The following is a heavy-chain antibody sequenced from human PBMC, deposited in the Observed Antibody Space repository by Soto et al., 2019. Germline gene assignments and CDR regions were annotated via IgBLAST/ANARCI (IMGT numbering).Heavy chain of an antibody. J-gene: IGHJ4*02. CDR1: GGTFSSYA. V-gene: IGHV1-69*01. CDR3: ARGKAVAGPISYYFDY. Sequence: QVQLVQSGAEVKKPGSSVKVSCKASGGTFSSYAISWVRQAPGQGLEWMGGIIPIFGTANYAQKFQGRVTITADESTSTAYMELSSLRSEYTAVYYCARGKAVAGPISYYFDYWGQGTLVTVSS. CDR2: IIPIFGTA. D-gene: IGHD6-19*01.